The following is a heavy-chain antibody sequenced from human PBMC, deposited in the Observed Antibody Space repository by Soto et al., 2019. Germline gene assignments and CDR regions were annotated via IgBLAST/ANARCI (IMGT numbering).Heavy chain of an antibody. CDR2: MNPNSGNT. D-gene: IGHD4-4*01. V-gene: IGHV1-8*01. Sequence: ASVKVSCKASGYTFTSYDINWVRQATGQGLEWMGWMNPNSGNTGYAQKFQGRVTMTRNTSISTAYMELSSLRSEDTAVYYCARGGDYMLWFDPWGQGTLVTVYS. CDR3: ARGGDYMLWFDP. J-gene: IGHJ5*02. CDR1: GYTFTSYD.